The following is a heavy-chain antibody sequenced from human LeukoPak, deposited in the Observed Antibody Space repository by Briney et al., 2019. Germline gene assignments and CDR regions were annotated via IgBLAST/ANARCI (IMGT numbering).Heavy chain of an antibody. J-gene: IGHJ4*02. V-gene: IGHV3-53*01. CDR2: IYSDNT. CDR1: GFTFSGYS. Sequence: GGSLRLSCAASGFTFSGYSMNWVRQAPGKGLEWVSFIYSDNTPYSDSVKGRFTISRDNSTNTLYLQMNSLRAEDTAVYYCARRAGAYSHPYDYWGQGTLVTVSS. D-gene: IGHD4/OR15-4a*01. CDR3: ARRAGAYSHPYDY.